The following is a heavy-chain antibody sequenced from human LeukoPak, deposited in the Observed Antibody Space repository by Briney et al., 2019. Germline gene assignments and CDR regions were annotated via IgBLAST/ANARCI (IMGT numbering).Heavy chain of an antibody. Sequence: GGSLRLSCAASGFTFSSYSMNWVRQAPGKGLEWVSSVSSSSSYIYYADSVKGRFTISRDNAKNSLYLQMDSLRAEDTAVYYWANQPELHDYAFDIWGQGTMGTVSS. D-gene: IGHD1-14*01. J-gene: IGHJ3*02. CDR1: GFTFSSYS. V-gene: IGHV3-21*04. CDR3: ANQPELHDYAFDI. CDR2: VSSSSSYI.